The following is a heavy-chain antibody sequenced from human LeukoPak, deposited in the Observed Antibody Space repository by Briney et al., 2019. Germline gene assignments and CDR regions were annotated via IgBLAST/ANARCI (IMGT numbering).Heavy chain of an antibody. CDR2: VNRDGTEK. CDR3: VRGDWYFES. Sequence: PGGSLRLSCVASGLSVSSNYMTWVRQDPGKGLQWVANVNRDGTEKHFLDSVEGRFTISRDNAKKSLYLQMSSLRPQDTAVYFCVRGDWYFESWGQGTLVTVSS. J-gene: IGHJ4*02. CDR1: GLSVSSNY. D-gene: IGHD2-21*01. V-gene: IGHV3-7*04.